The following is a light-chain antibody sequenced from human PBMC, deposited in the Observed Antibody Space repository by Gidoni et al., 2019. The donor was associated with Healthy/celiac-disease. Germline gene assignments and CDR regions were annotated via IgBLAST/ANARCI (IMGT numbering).Light chain of an antibody. CDR2: QDS. J-gene: IGLJ2*01. CDR1: KLGDKY. CDR3: QAWDSSIVV. V-gene: IGLV3-1*01. Sequence: SYELTQPPSVSVSPGQTASITCSGDKLGDKYACWYQQKPGQSPVLVTYQDSTRPSGIPERFSGSNSGNTATLTISGTQAMDEADYYCQAWDSSIVVFGGGTKLTVL.